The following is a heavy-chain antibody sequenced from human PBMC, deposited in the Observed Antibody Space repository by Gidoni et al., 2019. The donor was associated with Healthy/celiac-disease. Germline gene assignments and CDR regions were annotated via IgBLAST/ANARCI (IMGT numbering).Heavy chain of an antibody. V-gene: IGHV1-69*01. CDR1: GRTFSSYA. CDR2: IIPIFGTA. Sequence: QVQLVPSGAQGKTPASSAKLSCKASGRTFSSYAISWVRQAPGQGLEWRGGIIPIFGTANYAQKFQGRVTITADESTSTAYMELSSLRSEDTAVYYCARGRTRYYFDYWGQGTLVTVSS. CDR3: ARGRTRYYFDY. J-gene: IGHJ4*02.